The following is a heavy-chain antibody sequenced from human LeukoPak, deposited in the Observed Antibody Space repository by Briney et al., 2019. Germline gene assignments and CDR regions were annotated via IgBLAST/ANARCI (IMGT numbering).Heavy chain of an antibody. CDR3: AKDSSGPAF. Sequence: GGSLRLSCVASGFTFRDYFMSWIRQAPGKGLEWVSVIYSSGGTFYSESVKGRFTISRDYSKNTLYLQMNSLRVDDTAVYYCAKDSSGPAFWGQGTLVTVSS. D-gene: IGHD6-19*01. CDR2: IYSSGGT. CDR1: GFTFRDYF. V-gene: IGHV3-53*01. J-gene: IGHJ4*02.